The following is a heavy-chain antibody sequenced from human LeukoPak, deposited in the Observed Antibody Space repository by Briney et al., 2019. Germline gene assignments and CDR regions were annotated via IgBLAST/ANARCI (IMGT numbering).Heavy chain of an antibody. D-gene: IGHD2-2*01. J-gene: IGHJ4*02. V-gene: IGHV3-23*01. Sequence: GGSLRLSCAASGFTFSSYAMSWVRQAPGKGLEWVSAISGSGGSTHYADSVKGRFTISRDNSKNTLYLQMNSLRAEDTAVYYCAKSEFVVVPAAEDYWDQGTLVTVSS. CDR2: ISGSGGST. CDR1: GFTFSSYA. CDR3: AKSEFVVVPAAEDY.